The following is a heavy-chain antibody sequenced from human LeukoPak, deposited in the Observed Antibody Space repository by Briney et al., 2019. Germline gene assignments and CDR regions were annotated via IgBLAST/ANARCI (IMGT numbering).Heavy chain of an antibody. J-gene: IGHJ4*02. CDR3: ARGAEDGDYFFDY. CDR2: ISSSSSTI. D-gene: IGHD4-17*01. Sequence: GGSLRLSCAASGFTFSSYSMNWVRQAPGKGLEWVSYISSSSSTIYYADSVKGRFTISRDNAKNSLYLQMNSLRAEDTAVYYCARGAEDGDYFFDYWGQGTLVTVSS. V-gene: IGHV3-48*01. CDR1: GFTFSSYS.